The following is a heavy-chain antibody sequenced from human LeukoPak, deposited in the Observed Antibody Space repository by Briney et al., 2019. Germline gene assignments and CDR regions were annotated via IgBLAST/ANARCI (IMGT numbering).Heavy chain of an antibody. V-gene: IGHV4-31*03. CDR3: ARHILRTIFGVVIPHAFDI. D-gene: IGHD3-3*01. CDR2: IYNSGST. J-gene: IGHJ3*02. CDR1: GGSISSGGYY. Sequence: PSETLSLTCSVSGGSISSGGYYWSWIRQHPGKGLEWIGNIYNSGSTYYNPSLKSRVTISVDTSKNQFSLNLSSVTAADTAVYYCARHILRTIFGVVIPHAFDIWGQGTMVTVSS.